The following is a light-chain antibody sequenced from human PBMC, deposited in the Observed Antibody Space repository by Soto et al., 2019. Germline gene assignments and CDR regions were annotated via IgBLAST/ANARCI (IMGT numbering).Light chain of an antibody. J-gene: IGKJ2*01. V-gene: IGKV3-20*01. Sequence: IVLTQSPGTLSLSPGEGATLTCRASQSVRDNYVAWYQQKPGQAPRLLLYGASSRATGIPDRISGSGSGADFTLSISRLEPEDFAVYYCQQYGASPYTFGQGTKVDIK. CDR1: QSVRDNY. CDR2: GAS. CDR3: QQYGASPYT.